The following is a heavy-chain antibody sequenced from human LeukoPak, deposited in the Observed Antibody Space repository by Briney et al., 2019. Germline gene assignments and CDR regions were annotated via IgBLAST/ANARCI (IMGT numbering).Heavy chain of an antibody. V-gene: IGHV3-7*01. CDR2: IKQDGSEK. CDR1: GFTFSGYW. D-gene: IGHD3-10*01. CDR3: ARGGSSDY. J-gene: IGHJ4*02. Sequence: GGSLRLSCAASGFTFSGYWMSWVRQAPGKGLEWVANIKQDGSEKYYVDSVKGRFTISRDNAKNSLYLQMNSLRAEDTAVYYCARGGSSDYWGQGTLVTVSS.